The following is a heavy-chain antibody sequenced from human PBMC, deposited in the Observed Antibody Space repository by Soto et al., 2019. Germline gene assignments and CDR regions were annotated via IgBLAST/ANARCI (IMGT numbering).Heavy chain of an antibody. J-gene: IGHJ6*02. CDR2: ISWDGGST. D-gene: IGHD5-12*01. V-gene: IGHV3-43*01. Sequence: GGSLRLSCAASGFTFDDYTMHWVRQAPGKGLEWVSLISWDGGSTYYADSVKGRFTISRDNSKNSLYLQMNSLRTEDTALYYCAKGSGRDYYYGMDVWGQGTTVTVSS. CDR3: AKGSGRDYYYGMDV. CDR1: GFTFDDYT.